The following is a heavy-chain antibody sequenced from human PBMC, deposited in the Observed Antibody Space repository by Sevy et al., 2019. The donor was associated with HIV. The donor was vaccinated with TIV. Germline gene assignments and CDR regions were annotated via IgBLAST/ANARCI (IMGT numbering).Heavy chain of an antibody. CDR1: GGSITSLY. CDR3: AGENAWGRGYS. J-gene: IGHJ4*02. V-gene: IGHV4-59*08. D-gene: IGHD1-26*01. Sequence: SETLSLTCTVSGGSITSLYWGWIRQPPGKGLEWIANIYYNGNTNYNPSLKSRVTISLVTSKNQFSLRLSSVTAADTAIHYCAGENAWGRGYSWGQGTLVTVSS. CDR2: IYYNGNT.